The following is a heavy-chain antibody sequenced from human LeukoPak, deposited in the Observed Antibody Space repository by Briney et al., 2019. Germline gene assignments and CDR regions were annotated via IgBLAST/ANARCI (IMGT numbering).Heavy chain of an antibody. Sequence: PSETLSLTCTVSGGSISSYYWSWIRQPPGKGLEWIGSIYYSGSTYYNPSLKSRVTISVDTSKNQFSLKLSSVTAADTAVYYCARQFVAAYYFDYWGQGTLVTVSS. J-gene: IGHJ4*02. CDR2: IYYSGST. CDR1: GGSISSYY. V-gene: IGHV4-39*01. CDR3: ARQFVAAYYFDY. D-gene: IGHD6-19*01.